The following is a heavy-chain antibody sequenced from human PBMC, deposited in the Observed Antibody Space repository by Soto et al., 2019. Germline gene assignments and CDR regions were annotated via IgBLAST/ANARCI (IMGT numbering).Heavy chain of an antibody. CDR2: IHYSGSI. CDR1: GGSISYEYYH. J-gene: IGHJ6*02. CDR3: AREDDGGERDYYGLDV. Sequence: QVQLQQSGPGLVKPSQTLSLTCTVSGGSISYEYYHWTWIRQSPGKGLAWIGYIHYSGSIIYNTSFKSQVTISVETSKNQFSLQLSSVTAADTAVYFCAREDDGGERDYYGLDVWGQGTTVTVSS. D-gene: IGHD1-1*01. V-gene: IGHV4-30-4*08.